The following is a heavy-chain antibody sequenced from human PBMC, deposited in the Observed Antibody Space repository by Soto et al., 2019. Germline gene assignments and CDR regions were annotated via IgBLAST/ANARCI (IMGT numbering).Heavy chain of an antibody. J-gene: IGHJ4*02. Sequence: QVPLVQSGAALKKPGSSVRVSCKISGDSFSSYAISWVRQAPGEGLEWVGGIIPIFETANYAQNFQGRVTITAVESTATAYMGLTRLTPEDTAIFYCAASDSSSWQHDYWGQGTLITVSS. V-gene: IGHV1-69*01. CDR3: AASDSSSWQHDY. CDR2: IIPIFETA. D-gene: IGHD6-13*01. CDR1: GDSFSSYA.